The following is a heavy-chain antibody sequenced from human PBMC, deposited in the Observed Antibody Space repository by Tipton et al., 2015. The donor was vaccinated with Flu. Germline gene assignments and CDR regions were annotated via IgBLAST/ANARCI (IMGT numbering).Heavy chain of an antibody. CDR3: ARGAGYLWEMEY. CDR1: GGSISGYY. CDR2: IYYSGST. D-gene: IGHD3-16*01. V-gene: IGHV4-59*12. J-gene: IGHJ4*02. Sequence: TLSLTCTVSGGSISGYYWTWIRQPPGKGLEWIGYIYYSGSTSYNPSLKSRVTISVDTSKNQFSLKVNSVTAADTAVYYCARGAGYLWEMEYGGQGILVTVSS.